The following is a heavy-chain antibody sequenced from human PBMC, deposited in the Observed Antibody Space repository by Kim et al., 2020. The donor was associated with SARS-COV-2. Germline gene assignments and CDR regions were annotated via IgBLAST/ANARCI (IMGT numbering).Heavy chain of an antibody. CDR1: GFTFSSYA. CDR2: ISYDGSNK. V-gene: IGHV3-30*04. Sequence: GGSLRLSCAASGFTFSSYAMHWVRQAPGKGLEWVAVISYDGSNKYYADSVKGRFTISRDNSKNTLYLQINSLRAEDTAVYYCARDMAYYDILTGYYYGMDVWGQGTTVTVSS. J-gene: IGHJ6*02. CDR3: ARDMAYYDILTGYYYGMDV. D-gene: IGHD3-9*01.